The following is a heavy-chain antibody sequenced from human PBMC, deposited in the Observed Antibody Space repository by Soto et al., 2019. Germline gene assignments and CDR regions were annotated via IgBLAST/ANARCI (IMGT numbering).Heavy chain of an antibody. J-gene: IGHJ4*02. CDR2: IYYSGST. CDR1: GGSISGYY. D-gene: IGHD3-10*01. V-gene: IGHV4-59*01. CDR3: ARDGKLLWFGEFDY. Sequence: QVQLQESGPGLVKPSETLSLTCTVSGGSISGYYWSWIRQPPGKGLEWIGYIYYSGSTNYNPSLKSSVTISVDTSKNQFSLKLSSVTAADTAVYYCARDGKLLWFGEFDYWGQGTLVTVSS.